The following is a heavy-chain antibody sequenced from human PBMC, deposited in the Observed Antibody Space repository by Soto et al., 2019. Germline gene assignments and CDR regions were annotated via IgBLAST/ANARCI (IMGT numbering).Heavy chain of an antibody. CDR1: GGSISSSSYY. J-gene: IGHJ6*02. V-gene: IGHV4-39*01. CDR3: ARHVWWYSRSWYPTDYYYGMDV. Sequence: SETLSLTCTVSGGSISSSSYYWVWIRQPPGKGLEWIGSIDYSGNTYYNPSLKSRVTISVNTSKNQFSLKLSSVTAADTAVYYCARHVWWYSRSWYPTDYYYGMDVWGPGTTVTVSS. CDR2: IDYSGNT. D-gene: IGHD6-13*01.